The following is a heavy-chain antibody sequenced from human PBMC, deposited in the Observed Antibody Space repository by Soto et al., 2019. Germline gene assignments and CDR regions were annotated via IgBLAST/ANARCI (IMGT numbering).Heavy chain of an antibody. V-gene: IGHV1-18*01. Sequence: GASVKVSCKASGYTFTSYGISWVRQAPGQGLEWMGWISAYNGNTSYAQKLQGRVTMTTDTSTSTAYMELRSLRSDDTAVYYCARAESPHKDSFCTNAVCNWIYPWGQGALVTISS. CDR1: GYTFTSYG. J-gene: IGHJ5*02. CDR3: ARAESPHKDSFCTNAVCNWIYP. CDR2: ISAYNGNT. D-gene: IGHD2-8*01.